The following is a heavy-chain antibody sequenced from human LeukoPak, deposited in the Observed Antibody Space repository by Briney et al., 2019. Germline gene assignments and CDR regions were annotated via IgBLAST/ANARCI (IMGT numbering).Heavy chain of an antibody. CDR1: GGSVSSGSYY. D-gene: IGHD3-10*01. V-gene: IGHV4-61*01. CDR3: ARTYYYGSNWFDP. Sequence: PSETLSLTCTVSGGSVSSGSYYWGWIRQPPGKGPEWIGYSYYSVGTNYSPSLKSRVTISVDTSKDQFSLKLGSVTAADTAVYYCARTYYYGSNWFDPWGQGTLVTVSS. CDR2: SYYSVGT. J-gene: IGHJ5*02.